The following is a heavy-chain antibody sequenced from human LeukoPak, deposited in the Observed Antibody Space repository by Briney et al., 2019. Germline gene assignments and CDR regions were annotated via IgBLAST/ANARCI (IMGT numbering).Heavy chain of an antibody. D-gene: IGHD3-10*01. CDR1: GFTFSSYW. CDR2: IKQDGSEK. J-gene: IGHJ4*02. Sequence: AGGSLRLSCAASGFTFSSYWMSWVRQAPGKGLEWVANIKQDGSEKYYVDSVKGRFTISRDNAKNSLYLQMNSLRAEDTAVYYCARDSITMVRGVIGYWGQGTLVTVSS. CDR3: ARDSITMVRGVIGY. V-gene: IGHV3-7*01.